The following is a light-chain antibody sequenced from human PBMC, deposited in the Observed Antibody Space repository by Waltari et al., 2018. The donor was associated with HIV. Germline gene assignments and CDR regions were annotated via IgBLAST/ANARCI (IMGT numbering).Light chain of an antibody. CDR1: SSNIGNNY. CDR3: GTWDSSLSAVV. CDR2: DNN. V-gene: IGLV1-51*01. J-gene: IGLJ2*01. Sequence: QSVLTQPPSVSAAPGQKVTISCSGSSSNIGNNYVSWYQQLPGTAPKLLIYDNNGRPSGIPDQFSGSRSGTSATLGITGLLPGDESDYYCGTWDSSLSAVVFGGGTKLTVL.